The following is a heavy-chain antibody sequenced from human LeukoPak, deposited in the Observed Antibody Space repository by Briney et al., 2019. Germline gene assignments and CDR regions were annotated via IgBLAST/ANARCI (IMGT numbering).Heavy chain of an antibody. CDR1: GFTFRSVW. Sequence: GGSLRLSCATSGFTFRSVWMHWVRQSPGKGLKWVSHINIDGSKTTYADSVKGRFTISRDNAKNTLFLQMSSLRADDTGFYYGVRVYNSAQSSDWVWGLGTLVTVSS. J-gene: IGHJ1*01. CDR3: VRVYNSAQSSDWV. CDR2: INIDGSKT. D-gene: IGHD1-20*01. V-gene: IGHV3-74*03.